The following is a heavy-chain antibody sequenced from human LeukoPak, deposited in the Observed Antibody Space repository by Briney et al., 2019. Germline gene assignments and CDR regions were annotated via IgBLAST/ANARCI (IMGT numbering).Heavy chain of an antibody. CDR3: AREQWLYQGNNWFDP. CDR1: GGSISSSNW. D-gene: IGHD6-19*01. CDR2: IYHSGST. Sequence: SETLSLTCAVSGGSISSSNWWSWVRQPPGKGLEWIGEIYHSGSTNYNPSLKSRVTISVDKSKNQFSLKLSSVTAADTAVYYCAREQWLYQGNNWFDPWGQGTLVTVSS. V-gene: IGHV4-4*02. J-gene: IGHJ5*02.